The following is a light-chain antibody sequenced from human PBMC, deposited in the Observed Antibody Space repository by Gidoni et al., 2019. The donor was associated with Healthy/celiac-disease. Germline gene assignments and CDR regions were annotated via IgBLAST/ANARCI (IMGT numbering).Light chain of an antibody. CDR1: QSISSY. CDR3: QQSYSTWT. J-gene: IGKJ1*01. Sequence: DIQMTQSPSSLSASVGERVTITCRASQSISSYLNWYQQKPGKAPKLLIYAASSLQSGVPSRFSGSGSGTAFTLTISSLQPEDFATYYCQQSYSTWTFGQGTKVEIK. CDR2: AAS. V-gene: IGKV1-39*01.